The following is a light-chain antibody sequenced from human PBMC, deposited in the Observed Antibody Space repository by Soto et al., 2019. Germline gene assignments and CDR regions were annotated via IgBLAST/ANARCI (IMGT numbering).Light chain of an antibody. Sequence: QSLLTQPASVSGSPGQAITISCSGTSSDVGAFNYVSWYQQHPGKAPKLMISDVSKRPSGVPDRFSGSKFGNTASLTISGLQAEDEADYYCCSYAGALTYVFGSGTKVPVL. CDR3: CSYAGALTYV. CDR2: DVS. J-gene: IGLJ1*01. CDR1: SSDVGAFNY. V-gene: IGLV2-11*01.